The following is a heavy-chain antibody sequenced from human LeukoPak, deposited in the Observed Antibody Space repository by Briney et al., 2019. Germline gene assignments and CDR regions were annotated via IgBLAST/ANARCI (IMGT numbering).Heavy chain of an antibody. Sequence: ASVKVSCKASGYTFTSYGISWVRQAPGQGLEWMGWISAYNGNTNYAQKLQGRVTMTTDTSTSTAYMELRSLRSDDTAVYYCARGKESLRFLEWLLWGFDPWGQGTLVTVSS. J-gene: IGHJ5*02. D-gene: IGHD3-3*01. CDR1: GYTFTSYG. CDR2: ISAYNGNT. CDR3: ARGKESLRFLEWLLWGFDP. V-gene: IGHV1-18*01.